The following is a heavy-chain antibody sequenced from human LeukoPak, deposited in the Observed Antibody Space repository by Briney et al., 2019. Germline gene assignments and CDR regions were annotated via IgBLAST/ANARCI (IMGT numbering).Heavy chain of an antibody. J-gene: IGHJ5*02. CDR2: INPNSGGT. CDR3: ARVHWRPATNWFDP. CDR1: GYTFTDYY. V-gene: IGHV1-2*02. Sequence: ASVKVSCKASGYTFTDYYMYWVRQAPGQGREYMGWINPNSGGTNYAQKFQGRVTMTRDTSISTAYMELSSLRSDDTAMYHCARVHWRPATNWFDPWGQGTLVTVSS. D-gene: IGHD2-2*01.